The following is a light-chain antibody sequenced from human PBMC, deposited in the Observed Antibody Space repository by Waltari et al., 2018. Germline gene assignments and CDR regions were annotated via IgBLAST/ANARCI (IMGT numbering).Light chain of an antibody. Sequence: TCRVSRTVNNWLTWYQQKPGKAPKLLMYKASTLESGVPSRFSGSGSGTEFTLTISSLQPDDFATYYCQQYDTYPWTFGQGTKVEIK. J-gene: IGKJ1*01. CDR1: RTVNNW. CDR2: KAS. CDR3: QQYDTYPWT. V-gene: IGKV1-5*03.